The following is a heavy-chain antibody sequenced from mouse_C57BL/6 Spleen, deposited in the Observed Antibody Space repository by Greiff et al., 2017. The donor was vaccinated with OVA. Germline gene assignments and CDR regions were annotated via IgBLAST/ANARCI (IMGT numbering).Heavy chain of an antibody. J-gene: IGHJ4*01. D-gene: IGHD2-2*01. CDR2: IRNKANNHAT. V-gene: IGHV6-6*01. CDR3: TSTMVTTNYAMDY. CDR1: GFTFSDAW. Sequence: EVKLVESGGGLVQPGGSMKLSCAASGFTFSDAWMDWVRQSPEKGLEWVAEIRNKANNHATYYAESVKGRFTISRDDSKSSVYLQMNSLRAEDTGIYYCTSTMVTTNYAMDYWGQGTSVTVSS.